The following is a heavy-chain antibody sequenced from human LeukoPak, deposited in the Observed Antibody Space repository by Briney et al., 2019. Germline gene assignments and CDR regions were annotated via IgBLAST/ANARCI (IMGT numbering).Heavy chain of an antibody. CDR1: GFTFSSCA. Sequence: PGGSPRLSCAASGFTFSSCAMSWVRQAPGRGLEWVSTVSASDGGTYYADSVKGRFTISRDISKNTLYLQMNSLRAEDTAVYYCAKASGEWLLSPFDYWGQGTLVTVSS. D-gene: IGHD3-3*01. CDR3: AKASGEWLLSPFDY. J-gene: IGHJ4*02. CDR2: VSASDGGT. V-gene: IGHV3-23*01.